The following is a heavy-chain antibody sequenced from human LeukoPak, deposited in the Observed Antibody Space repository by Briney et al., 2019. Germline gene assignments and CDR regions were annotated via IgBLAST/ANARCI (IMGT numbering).Heavy chain of an antibody. CDR1: GGSISSGSYY. Sequence: PSQTLSLTCTVSGGSISSGSYYWSWIRQPAGKGLEWIGRIYTSGSTNYNPSLKSRVTISVDTSKNQFSLKLSSVTAADTAVYYCARAPTTTFYGGNSHYFDYWGQGTLVTVSS. D-gene: IGHD4-23*01. J-gene: IGHJ4*02. V-gene: IGHV4-61*02. CDR2: IYTSGST. CDR3: ARAPTTTFYGGNSHYFDY.